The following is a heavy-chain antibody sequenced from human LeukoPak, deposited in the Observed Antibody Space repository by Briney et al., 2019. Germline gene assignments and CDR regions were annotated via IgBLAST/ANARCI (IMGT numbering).Heavy chain of an antibody. CDR1: GGSISSGGYY. CDR3: ARGGYCSSTSCYPPNYFDY. CDR2: IYYSGRT. J-gene: IGHJ4*02. V-gene: IGHV4-31*03. Sequence: SETLSLTCTVSGGSISSGGYYWSWIRQHPGKGLEWIGKIYYSGRTYYHPSLKIRVTISVDTSKNQFSLKLSSVTAADTAVYYCARGGYCSSTSCYPPNYFDYWGQGTLVTVSS. D-gene: IGHD2-2*03.